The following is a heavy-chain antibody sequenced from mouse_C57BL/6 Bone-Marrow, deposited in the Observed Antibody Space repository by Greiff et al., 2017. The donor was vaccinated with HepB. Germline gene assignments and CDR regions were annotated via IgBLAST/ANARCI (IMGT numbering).Heavy chain of an antibody. D-gene: IGHD2-2*01. Sequence: EVKLVESGGGLVQSGRSLRLSCATSGFTFSDFYMEWVRQAPGKGLEWIAASRNKANDYTTEYSASVKGRFIVSRDTSQSILYLQMNALRAEDTAIYYCARDAGRLRAMDYWGQGTSVTVSS. CDR1: GFTFSDFY. V-gene: IGHV7-1*01. CDR3: ARDAGRLRAMDY. CDR2: SRNKANDYTT. J-gene: IGHJ4*01.